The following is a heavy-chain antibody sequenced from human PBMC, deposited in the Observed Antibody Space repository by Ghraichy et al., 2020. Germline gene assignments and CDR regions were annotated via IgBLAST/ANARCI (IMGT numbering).Heavy chain of an antibody. J-gene: IGHJ4*02. D-gene: IGHD4-17*01. Sequence: GGSLRLSCAASGFTFSSYGMHWVRQAPGKGLEWVSSISSNGRYIYYIESVKGRFAISRDNSKTSVFLQMNSLRAEDTATYYCARVPDTTLNMVSAFDSWGQGTLVTVS. CDR1: GFTFSSYG. CDR3: ARVPDTTLNMVSAFDS. V-gene: IGHV3-21*04. CDR2: ISSNGRYI.